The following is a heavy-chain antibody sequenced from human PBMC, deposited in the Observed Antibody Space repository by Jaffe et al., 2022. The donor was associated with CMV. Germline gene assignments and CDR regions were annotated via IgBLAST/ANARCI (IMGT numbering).Heavy chain of an antibody. CDR3: ARGGWEGYCSGGSCYPPDFFDY. J-gene: IGHJ4*02. CDR1: GGSFSGYY. D-gene: IGHD2-15*01. Sequence: QVQLQQWGAGLLKPSETLSLTCAVYGGSFSGYYWSWIRQPPGKGLEWIGEINHSGSTNYNPSLKSRVTISVDTSKNQFSLKLSSVTAADTAVYYCARGGWEGYCSGGSCYPPDFFDYWGQGTLVTVSS. V-gene: IGHV4-34*01. CDR2: INHSGST.